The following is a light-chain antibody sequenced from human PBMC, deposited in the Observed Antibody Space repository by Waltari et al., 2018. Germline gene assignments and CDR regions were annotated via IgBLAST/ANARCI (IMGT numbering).Light chain of an antibody. V-gene: IGKV1-39*01. Sequence: DIQMTQSPSSLSASVGDRVTITCRTSQSIHNYLNWYQQKPGKAPTLLIYAASNLQSGVPSRFGGSGSGTDFTLTISSLQPEDFATYYYQQSYSTPFTFGQGTRLEIK. CDR2: AAS. CDR1: QSIHNY. CDR3: QQSYSTPFT. J-gene: IGKJ5*01.